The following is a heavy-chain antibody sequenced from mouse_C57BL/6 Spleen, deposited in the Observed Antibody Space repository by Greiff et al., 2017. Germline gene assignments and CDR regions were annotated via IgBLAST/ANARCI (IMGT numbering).Heavy chain of an antibody. CDR3: ARVYASPRFAF. V-gene: IGHV1-64*01. Sequence: QVQLQQPGAELVKPGASVKLSCKASGYTFTSYWMHWVKQRPGQGLEWIGMIHPNSGSTNYNEKFKRKATLTVNKSSSTAYMQLSSLTSEDSAVYYCARVYASPRFAFWGQGTLVTVSA. D-gene: IGHD2-10*02. CDR2: IHPNSGST. CDR1: GYTFTSYW. J-gene: IGHJ3*01.